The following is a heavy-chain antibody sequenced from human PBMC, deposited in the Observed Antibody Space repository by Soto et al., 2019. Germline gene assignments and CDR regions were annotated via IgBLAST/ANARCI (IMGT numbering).Heavy chain of an antibody. J-gene: IGHJ6*02. CDR1: GGTFISYA. V-gene: IGHV1-69*01. CDR3: ARVSGYSYGYDLYHSYYGMHX. CDR2: IIPIFGTA. Sequence: KVSYKASGGTFISYAISWVRQAPGQGLEWIGGIIPIFGTANYSQKFQGRFTITADESTSTSYMELRRLRSEDTAVYYFARVSGYSYGYDLYHSYYGMHXWGQATTVTVS. D-gene: IGHD5-18*01.